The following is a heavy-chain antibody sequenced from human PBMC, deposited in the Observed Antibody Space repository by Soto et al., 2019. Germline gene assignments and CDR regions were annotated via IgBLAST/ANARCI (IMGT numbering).Heavy chain of an antibody. CDR2: INHSGST. CDR1: GGSFSGYY. Sequence: SETLSLTCAVYGGSFSGYYWSWIRQPPGKGLEWIGEINHSGSTNYNPSLKSRVTISVDTSKNQFSLKLSSVTAADTAVYYCARTRRGYDILTGYCTNFDYWGQGTLVTVSS. J-gene: IGHJ4*02. D-gene: IGHD3-9*01. CDR3: ARTRRGYDILTGYCTNFDY. V-gene: IGHV4-34*01.